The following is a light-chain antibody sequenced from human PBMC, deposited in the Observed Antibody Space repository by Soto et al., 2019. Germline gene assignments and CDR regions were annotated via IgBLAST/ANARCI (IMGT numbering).Light chain of an antibody. J-gene: IGKJ1*01. CDR2: GAS. Sequence: EIVLTQSPGTLSLSPGERATLSCRASQSVSSNYFSWYQRKPGQAPRLLIYGASNRATDIPNRFSGSGSGTDFTLTSTRLAPEDFVVYYCQQYGRSPPTFGQGTKVEI. V-gene: IGKV3-20*01. CDR1: QSVSSNY. CDR3: QQYGRSPPT.